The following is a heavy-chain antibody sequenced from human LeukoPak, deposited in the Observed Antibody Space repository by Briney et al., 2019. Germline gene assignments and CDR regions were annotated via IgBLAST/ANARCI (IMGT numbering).Heavy chain of an antibody. CDR3: AKDPRRYSRTGGYFDY. CDR2: ISYDGSNK. Sequence: GRSLRLSCAASRFTFSNYGMHWVRQAPGKGLEWVAFISYDGSNKYYADSVKGRFTISRDNSKNTLYLQMNSLRAEDTAVYYCAKDPRRYSRTGGYFDYWSQGTLVTVSS. CDR1: RFTFSNYG. D-gene: IGHD6-13*01. J-gene: IGHJ4*02. V-gene: IGHV3-30*18.